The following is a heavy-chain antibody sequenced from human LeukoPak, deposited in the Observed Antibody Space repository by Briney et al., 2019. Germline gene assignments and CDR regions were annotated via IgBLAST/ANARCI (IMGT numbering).Heavy chain of an antibody. CDR1: GFTFSNAW. CDR2: IKSKTDGGTT. J-gene: IGHJ4*02. V-gene: IGHV3-15*01. Sequence: GGSLRLSCAAPGFTFSNAWMSWVRQAPGKGLEWVGRIKSKTDGGTTDYAAPVKGRFTISRDDSKNTLYLQMNSLRTEDTAVYYCTTKITFGGVIVLFDYWGQGTLVTVSS. CDR3: TTKITFGGVIVLFDY. D-gene: IGHD3-16*02.